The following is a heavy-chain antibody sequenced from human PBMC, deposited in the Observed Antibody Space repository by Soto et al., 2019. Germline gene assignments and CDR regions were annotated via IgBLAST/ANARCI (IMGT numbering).Heavy chain of an antibody. CDR3: ARDKGGEAGNWYRGILTGYHPGFDY. Sequence: ASVKVSCKASGYTFTSYGISWVRQAPGQGLEWMGWISAYNGNTNYAQKLQGRVTMTTDTSTSTAYMELRSPRSDDTAVYYCARDKGGEAGNWYRGILTGYHPGFDYWGQGTLVTVSS. CDR1: GYTFTSYG. J-gene: IGHJ4*02. D-gene: IGHD3-9*01. V-gene: IGHV1-18*04. CDR2: ISAYNGNT.